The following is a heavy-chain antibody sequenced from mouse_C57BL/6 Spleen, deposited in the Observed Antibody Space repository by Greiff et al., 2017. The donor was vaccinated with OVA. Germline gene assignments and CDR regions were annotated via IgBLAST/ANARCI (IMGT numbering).Heavy chain of an antibody. CDR2: IDPSDSYT. D-gene: IGHD3-1*01. Sequence: QVQLQQPGAELVKPGASVKLSCKASGYTFTSYWMQWVKQRPGQGLEWIGEIDPSDSYTNYNQKFKGKATLTVDTSSSTAYMQLSSLTSEDSAVYYCARGRISGLPSYFDYWGQGTTLTVSS. CDR1: GYTFTSYW. V-gene: IGHV1-50*01. CDR3: ARGRISGLPSYFDY. J-gene: IGHJ2*01.